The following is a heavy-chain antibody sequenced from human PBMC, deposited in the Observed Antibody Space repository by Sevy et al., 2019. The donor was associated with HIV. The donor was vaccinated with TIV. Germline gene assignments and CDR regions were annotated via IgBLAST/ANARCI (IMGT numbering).Heavy chain of an antibody. J-gene: IGHJ3*02. CDR2: VYSSRST. Sequence: SETQSLTCSVSGGSISYYYWSWIRQPAGKGLEWIGRVYSSRSTNYNPSLKSRVTMSVDTSKKQFSLKLSSVTAADTAVYYCARELEQLPFDIWGQGTKVTVSS. CDR1: GGSISYYY. V-gene: IGHV4-4*07. D-gene: IGHD1-1*01. CDR3: ARELEQLPFDI.